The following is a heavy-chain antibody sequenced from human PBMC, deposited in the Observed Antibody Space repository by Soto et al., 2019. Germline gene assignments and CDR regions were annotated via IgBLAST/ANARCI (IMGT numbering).Heavy chain of an antibody. CDR3: ARDHSSGWVNWFDP. CDR2: MYPSGAT. V-gene: IGHV4-59*01. D-gene: IGHD3-22*01. CDR1: GGSISSYY. J-gene: IGHJ5*02. Sequence: PSETLSLTCTVSGGSISSYYWSWIRRPPGKKLEWIGYMYPSGATNYNPSLKSRVTMSRDTSKNQFSLKLSSVTTADTAVYYCARDHSSGWVNWFDPWGQGTLVTVSS.